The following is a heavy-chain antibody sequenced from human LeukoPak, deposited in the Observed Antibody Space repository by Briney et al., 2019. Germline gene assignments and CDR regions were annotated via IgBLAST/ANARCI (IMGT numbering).Heavy chain of an antibody. V-gene: IGHV4-31*03. CDR1: GGSISSGGYY. Sequence: SETLSLTCTVSGGSISSGGYYWSWIRQHPGKGLEWIGYIYYSGSTYYNPSLKSRVTMSVDTSKNQFSLKLSSVTAADTAVYYCARDATHDSSGYYYNWGQGTLSPSPQ. CDR2: IYYSGST. CDR3: ARDATHDSSGYYYN. D-gene: IGHD3-22*01. J-gene: IGHJ4*02.